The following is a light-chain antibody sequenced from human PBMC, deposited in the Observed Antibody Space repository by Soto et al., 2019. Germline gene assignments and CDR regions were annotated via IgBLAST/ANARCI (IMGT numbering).Light chain of an antibody. CDR3: QHSYNTPWT. V-gene: IGKV1-39*01. J-gene: IGKJ1*01. CDR2: TTS. CDR1: QTISTY. Sequence: DIQMTQSPSSLSASVGDRFTMTCRASQTISTYLNWYQQKPGKAPKLLIYTTSSLQSWVPSRFSGSGSGTDFTLTISSLQPEDFATYYCQHSYNTPWTFGQGTKVDI.